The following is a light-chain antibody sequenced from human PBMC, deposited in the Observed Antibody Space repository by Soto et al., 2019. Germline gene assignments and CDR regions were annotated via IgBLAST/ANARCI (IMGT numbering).Light chain of an antibody. CDR2: DAS. Sequence: EIVLTQSPVTLSLSTGERATLSCRASQSVSSYLAWYQQRPGQAPRLLIYDASNRATGIPARFSGSGSGTDFTLTIDNLEPEDVAIYYCQQRNNWPPITFGQGTRLEIK. CDR1: QSVSSY. J-gene: IGKJ5*01. CDR3: QQRNNWPPIT. V-gene: IGKV3-11*01.